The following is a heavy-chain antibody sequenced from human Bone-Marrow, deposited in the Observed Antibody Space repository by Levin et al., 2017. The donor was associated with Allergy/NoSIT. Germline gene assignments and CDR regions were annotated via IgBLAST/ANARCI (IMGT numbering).Heavy chain of an antibody. Sequence: GGSLRLSCAASGFTFSSYWMTWVRQAPGRGLEWVANIKQDGSEKYYVDSMKGRFTISRDNAKNSLYLQMNSLRVEDTAVYYCARYPIAAGWYFDLWGRGTLVTVSS. CDR1: GFTFSSYW. CDR2: IKQDGSEK. V-gene: IGHV3-7*01. CDR3: ARYPIAAGWYFDL. D-gene: IGHD6-13*01. J-gene: IGHJ2*01.